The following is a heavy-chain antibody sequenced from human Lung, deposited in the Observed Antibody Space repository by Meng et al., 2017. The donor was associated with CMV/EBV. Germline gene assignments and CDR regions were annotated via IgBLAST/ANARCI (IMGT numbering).Heavy chain of an antibody. V-gene: IGHV4-34*01. J-gene: IGHJ4*02. Sequence: TLSLTCXIYGGSLSGYYWSWIRQTPGKGLEWIGEIRHSGDTTNYNPSLKSRVTISIDTSKKQFSLKLSAVTAADTAVYYCARQYSSAYYSDYWGQGTLVTVSS. CDR1: GGSLSGYY. CDR3: ARQYSSAYYSDY. CDR2: IRHSGDTT. D-gene: IGHD6-6*01.